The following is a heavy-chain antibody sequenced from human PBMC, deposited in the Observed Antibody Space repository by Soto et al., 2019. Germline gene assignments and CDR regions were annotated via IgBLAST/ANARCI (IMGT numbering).Heavy chain of an antibody. V-gene: IGHV1-18*01. Sequence: ASVKVSCKASGYTFTSYGISWVRQAPGQGLEWMGWISAYNGNTNYAQKLQGRVTMTTDTSTSTAYMELRSLRSDDTAVYYCARDGGFGGTYSYYYYYMDVWGKGTTVTSP. D-gene: IGHD3-10*01. J-gene: IGHJ6*03. CDR3: ARDGGFGGTYSYYYYYMDV. CDR1: GYTFTSYG. CDR2: ISAYNGNT.